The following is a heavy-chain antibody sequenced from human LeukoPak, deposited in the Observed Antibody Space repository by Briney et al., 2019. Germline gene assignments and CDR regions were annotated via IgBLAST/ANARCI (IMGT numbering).Heavy chain of an antibody. V-gene: IGHV1-24*01. CDR1: GYMFTELP. Sequence: ASVKVSCKVSGYMFTELPIHWVRQTLAIGLEWMGGFDPADGEPVYAKNFKDRLTMTEDTSTETAYMELRGLGSEDTAVYYCTAGPDCSSTSCLFEFWGQGTLVTVSS. CDR2: FDPADGEP. D-gene: IGHD2-2*01. CDR3: TAGPDCSSTSCLFEF. J-gene: IGHJ4*02.